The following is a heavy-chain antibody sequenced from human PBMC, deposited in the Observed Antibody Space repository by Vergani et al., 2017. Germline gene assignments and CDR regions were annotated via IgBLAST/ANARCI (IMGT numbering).Heavy chain of an antibody. CDR3: ARDPVRRGRSGSYSHGWFDP. CDR2: INPSGGST. J-gene: IGHJ5*02. V-gene: IGHV1-46*01. Sequence: QVQLVQSGAEVKKPGASVKVSCKASGYTFTSYYMHWVRQAPGQGLEWMGIINPSGGSTSYAQKFQGRVTMTRDTSTSTVYMELSSLRSEDTAVYYCARDPVRRGRSGSYSHGWFDPWGQGTLVTVSS. D-gene: IGHD3-10*01. CDR1: GYTFTSYY.